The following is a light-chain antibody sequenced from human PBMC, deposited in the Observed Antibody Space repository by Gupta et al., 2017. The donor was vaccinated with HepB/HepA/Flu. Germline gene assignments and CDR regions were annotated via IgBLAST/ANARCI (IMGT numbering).Light chain of an antibody. V-gene: IGLV3-21*04. CDR3: QVWDGSSVHLV. Sequence: YVLAQPPSVSVAPGKTASISCGGHNIGSRSVHGYQQKPGQAPVLVIFYNSDRPSGIPERFSGSNSGNTATLTISRVEAGEEADYYCQVWDGSSVHLVFGGGTKLTVL. CDR2: YNS. CDR1: NIGSRS. J-gene: IGLJ2*01.